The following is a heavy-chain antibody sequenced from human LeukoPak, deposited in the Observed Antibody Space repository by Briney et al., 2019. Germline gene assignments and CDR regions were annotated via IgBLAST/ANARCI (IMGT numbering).Heavy chain of an antibody. CDR1: GGSFSGYY. D-gene: IGHD4-17*01. CDR2: INHSGST. J-gene: IGHJ4*02. V-gene: IGHV4-34*01. Sequence: SETLSLTRAVYGGSFSGYYWSWIRQPPGKGLEWIGEINHSGSTNYNPSLKSRVTISVDTSKNQFSLKLSSVTAADTAVYYCASGVTKALGYWGQGTLVTVSS. CDR3: ASGVTKALGY.